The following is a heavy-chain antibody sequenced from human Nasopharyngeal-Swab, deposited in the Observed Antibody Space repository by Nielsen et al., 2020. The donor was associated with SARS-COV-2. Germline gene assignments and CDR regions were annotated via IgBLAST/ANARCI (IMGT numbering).Heavy chain of an antibody. Sequence: GESLNISCAASGFTFSGYAMSWVRQAPGKGLEWVSAIGGTGGSTYYADSVKGQYTISRDNSKNTLYLQMNSLRAEDTAVYYCAKDRGCSGGSCYVHWYFDLWGRGTLVTVSS. CDR1: GFTFSGYA. V-gene: IGHV3-23*01. J-gene: IGHJ2*01. CDR3: AKDRGCSGGSCYVHWYFDL. D-gene: IGHD2-15*01. CDR2: IGGTGGST.